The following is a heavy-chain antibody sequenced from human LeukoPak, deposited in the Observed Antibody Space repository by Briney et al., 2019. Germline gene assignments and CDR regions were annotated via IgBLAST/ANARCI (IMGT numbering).Heavy chain of an antibody. J-gene: IGHJ2*01. V-gene: IGHV3-7*01. D-gene: IGHD3-16*01. CDR3: VRGMGWYFGL. CDR1: GFTFTDDA. Sequence: GGSLRLSCVVSGFTFTDDAMHWVRQVPGKGLEWVATIEQDGIGQVYVDSVKGRFTNARDNGKNSLSLQMNSLRAEDTAVYYCVRGMGWYFGLWGRGTLVTVSS. CDR2: IEQDGIGQ.